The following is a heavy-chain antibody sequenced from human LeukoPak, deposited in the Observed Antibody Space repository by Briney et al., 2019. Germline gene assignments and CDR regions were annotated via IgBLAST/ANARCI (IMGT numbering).Heavy chain of an antibody. CDR3: ARKTVVGSYFDY. J-gene: IGHJ4*02. CDR1: GFTFSSYW. CDR2: IKQDGSDE. V-gene: IGHV3-7*03. D-gene: IGHD4-23*01. Sequence: GGSLRLSCAASGFTFSSYWMSWVRQAPGKGLEWVANIKQDGSDEYYVDSVKGRFTISRDNAKNSLYLQINSLRAEDTAVYYCARKTVVGSYFDYWGRGTPVTVSS.